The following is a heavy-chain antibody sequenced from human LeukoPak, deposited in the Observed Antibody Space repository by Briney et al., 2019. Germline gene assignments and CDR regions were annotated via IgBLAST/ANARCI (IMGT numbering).Heavy chain of an antibody. CDR2: ISASGGST. J-gene: IGHJ4*02. CDR3: ARRDSSGYSYFDY. Sequence: GGSLRLSCAASGFTFSSSAMSWVRQVPGKGLEWVSGISASGGSTYYADSVKGRFTISRDNSKNTLYLQMNSLRAEDTAVYYCARRDSSGYSYFDYWGQGTLVTVSS. D-gene: IGHD3-22*01. CDR1: GFTFSSSA. V-gene: IGHV3-23*01.